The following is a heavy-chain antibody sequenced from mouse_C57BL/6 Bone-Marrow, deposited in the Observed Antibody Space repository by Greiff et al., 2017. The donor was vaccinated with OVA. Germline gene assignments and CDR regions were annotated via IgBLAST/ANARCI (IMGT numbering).Heavy chain of an antibody. D-gene: IGHD1-1*01. CDR3: ARGSIDWYFDD. Sequence: VQLQQSGAELARPGASVKLSCKASGYTFTSYGISWVKQRPGQGLEWIGEIYPRSGNTYYNEKFKGKATLTADTSSSTAYMELRSLTSEDSAVYVCARGSIDWYFDDWGTGTTVTVSS. J-gene: IGHJ1*03. CDR1: GYTFTSYG. CDR2: IYPRSGNT. V-gene: IGHV1-81*01.